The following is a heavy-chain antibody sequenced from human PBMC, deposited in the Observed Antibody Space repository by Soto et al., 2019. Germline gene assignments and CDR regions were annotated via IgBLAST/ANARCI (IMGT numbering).Heavy chain of an antibody. V-gene: IGHV4-59*01. CDR3: ARGTGIRGAYYYYGMDV. Sequence: SETLSLTCTVSGGSISSYYWSWIRQPPGKGLEWIGYIYYSGSTNYNPSLKSRVTISVDTSKNQFSLKLSSVTAADTAVYYCARGTGIRGAYYYYGMDVWGQGTTVTVSS. CDR1: GGSISSYY. J-gene: IGHJ6*02. D-gene: IGHD3-10*01. CDR2: IYYSGST.